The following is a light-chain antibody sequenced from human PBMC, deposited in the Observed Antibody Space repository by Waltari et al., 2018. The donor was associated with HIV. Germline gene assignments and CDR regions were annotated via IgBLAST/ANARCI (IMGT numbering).Light chain of an antibody. J-gene: IGLJ3*02. CDR1: RSDVGSYNL. Sequence: QSALTQPDSVSGSPGQSITISCTGTRSDVGSYNLVSWYQQHPGKAPKLMIYEVSKRPSGVSNRFSGSKSGNTASLTISGLQAEDEADYYCCSYAGSSTWVFGGGTKLTVL. V-gene: IGLV2-23*02. CDR2: EVS. CDR3: CSYAGSSTWV.